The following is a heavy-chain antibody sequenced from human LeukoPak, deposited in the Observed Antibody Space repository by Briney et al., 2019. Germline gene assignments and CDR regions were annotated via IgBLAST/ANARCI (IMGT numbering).Heavy chain of an antibody. J-gene: IGHJ4*02. CDR3: AEPEGGYYDIRPD. D-gene: IGHD3-22*01. V-gene: IGHV3-30-3*01. CDR2: ISYDGSNK. CDR1: GFTFSSYA. Sequence: GGSLRLSCAASGFTFSSYAMHWVRQAPGKGLEWVAVISYDGSNKYYADSVKGRFTISRDNSKNTLYLQMNSLRAEDSAVYYCAEPEGGYYDIRPDWGQGTLVTVSS.